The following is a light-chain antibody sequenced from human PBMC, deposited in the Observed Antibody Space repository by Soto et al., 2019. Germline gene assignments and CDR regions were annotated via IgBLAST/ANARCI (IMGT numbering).Light chain of an antibody. CDR3: QQYNDWPIT. CDR1: QSVSSN. CDR2: GAS. J-gene: IGKJ5*01. V-gene: IGKV3-15*01. Sequence: EVVLTQSPATLSMSPGDSATLSCRASQSVSSNFAWYHQKPGQAPRLLIYGASTRATGIPARFSGSGSGTEFTITISSLQSEDFAVYYCQQYNDWPITFGQGTRLEIK.